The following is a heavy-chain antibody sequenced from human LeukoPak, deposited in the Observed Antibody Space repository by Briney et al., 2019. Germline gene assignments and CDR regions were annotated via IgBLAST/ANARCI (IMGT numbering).Heavy chain of an antibody. CDR2: IRYDGSNK. CDR1: GFTFSSYG. Sequence: GGSLRLSCAASGFTFSSYGMHWVRQAPGKGLEWVAFIRYDGSNKYYADSVKGRFTISRDNSKNTLYLQMNSLRAKDTAVYYCAKDGNYYDSSGYGDYWGQGTLVTVSS. D-gene: IGHD3-22*01. CDR3: AKDGNYYDSSGYGDY. J-gene: IGHJ4*02. V-gene: IGHV3-30*02.